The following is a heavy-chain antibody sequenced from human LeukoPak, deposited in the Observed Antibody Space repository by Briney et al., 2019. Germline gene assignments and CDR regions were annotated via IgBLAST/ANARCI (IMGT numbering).Heavy chain of an antibody. D-gene: IGHD3-3*01. J-gene: IGHJ5*02. CDR1: GGSLGPCYY. V-gene: IGHV4-59*01. CDR2: TYSSGST. Sequence: SETLSLTCTVSGGSLGPCYYSGWIRQPPGQGLEWIGYTYSSGSTSYNPSLKSRVTISIDTSKNQFSLNLNSVTAADTAVYYCARCYDFWSGAPFDPWGQGTLVTVSS. CDR3: ARCYDFWSGAPFDP.